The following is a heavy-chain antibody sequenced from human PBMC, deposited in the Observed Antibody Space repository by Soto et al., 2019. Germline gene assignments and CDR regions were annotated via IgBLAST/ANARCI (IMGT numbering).Heavy chain of an antibody. CDR2: LSGSGAST. V-gene: IGHV3-23*01. CDR3: ARLPSQWYGAYGKVGVNWFDP. J-gene: IGHJ5*02. D-gene: IGHD4-17*01. CDR1: GFTFSSYA. Sequence: GGSLRLSCAASGFTFSSYAMSWVRQAPGKGLEWVSTLSGSGASTYSADSVKGRFTISRDNFKNTLYLQMNSLRAEDTAIYYCARLPSQWYGAYGKVGVNWFDPWGQGTLVTVSS.